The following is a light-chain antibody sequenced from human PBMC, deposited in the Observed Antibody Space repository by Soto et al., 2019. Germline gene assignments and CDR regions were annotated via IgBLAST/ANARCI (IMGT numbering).Light chain of an antibody. V-gene: IGLV2-8*01. CDR3: ISYAGNNIFL. Sequence: QSALTQPLSASGSPGQSVTISCTGTSSDVAAYNYVSWYQQHPGKAPKLLIYEVAKRPSGVPDRFSASKSGNTASLTVSGLQAEDEADYYCISYAGNNIFLFGTGTKVTVL. CDR1: SSDVAAYNY. CDR2: EVA. J-gene: IGLJ1*01.